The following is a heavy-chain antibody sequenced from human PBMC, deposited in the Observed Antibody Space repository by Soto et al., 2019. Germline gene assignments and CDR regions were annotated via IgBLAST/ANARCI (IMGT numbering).Heavy chain of an antibody. V-gene: IGHV4-31*03. D-gene: IGHD6-13*01. CDR2: IHYSGST. CDR1: GGSIRSGGYY. Sequence: QVQLQESGPGLVKPSQTLSLTCTVSGGSIRSGGYYWSWIRQHPGKGLEWFGYIHYSGSTYYNPSRKSRVTISVDTSKNQFSLKLSSVPVADTAVYYCARDPSGIAAEGWVDPWGQGTLVTVSS. CDR3: ARDPSGIAAEGWVDP. J-gene: IGHJ5*02.